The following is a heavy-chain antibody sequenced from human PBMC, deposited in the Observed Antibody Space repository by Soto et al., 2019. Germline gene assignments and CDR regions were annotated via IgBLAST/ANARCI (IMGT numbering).Heavy chain of an antibody. CDR2: IKSKTDGGTT. V-gene: IGHV3-15*01. Sequence: GGSLRLSCAASGFTFSNAWMSWVRQAPGKGLEWVGRIKSKTDGGTTDYAAPVKGRFTISRDDSKNTLYLQMNSLKTEDTAVYYCASRYDFPPLDYWGQGTLVTVSS. CDR1: GFTFSNAW. CDR3: ASRYDFPPLDY. D-gene: IGHD3-3*01. J-gene: IGHJ4*02.